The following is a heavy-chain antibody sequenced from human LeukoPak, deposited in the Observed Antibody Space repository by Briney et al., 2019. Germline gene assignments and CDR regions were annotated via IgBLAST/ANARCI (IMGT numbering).Heavy chain of an antibody. CDR1: GFTFSDYY. Sequence: GGSLRLSCAASGFTFSDYYMSWIRQAPGKGLEWVSYISSSGSTIYYADSVKGRFTISRDNAKNSLYLQMNSLRAEDTAIYYCAKYSRWEPKGYYFDYWGQGTLVTVSS. D-gene: IGHD1-26*01. CDR3: AKYSRWEPKGYYFDY. J-gene: IGHJ4*02. V-gene: IGHV3-11*01. CDR2: ISSSGSTI.